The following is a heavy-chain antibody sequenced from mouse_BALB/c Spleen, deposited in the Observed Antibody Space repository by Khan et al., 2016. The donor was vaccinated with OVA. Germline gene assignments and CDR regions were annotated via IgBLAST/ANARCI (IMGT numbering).Heavy chain of an antibody. D-gene: IGHD2-14*01. CDR2: INPSNGYT. J-gene: IGHJ3*01. CDR3: AREGAYYRSGGWFSY. CDR1: FSPFPPSS. Sequence: QVQLQPSFSPLSLPFSSFSLSFPSSFSPFPPSSLPFFPPPPGQGLEWIGYINPSNGYTNYNQKFKDKSTLTADKSYSTAYMQLSSLTSDYSAVYYCAREGAYYRSGGWFSYWGQGPLVTVSA. V-gene: IGHV1-4*01.